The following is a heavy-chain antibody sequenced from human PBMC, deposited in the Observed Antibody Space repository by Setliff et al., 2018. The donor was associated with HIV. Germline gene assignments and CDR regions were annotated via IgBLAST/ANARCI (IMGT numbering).Heavy chain of an antibody. Sequence: PGGSLRLSCAASGFTFSSYSMNWVRQAPGKGLEWVSSISSSSSYIYYADSVKGRFTISRDNAKNSLYLQMNSLRVEDTAVYYCARDVSWRVRTYIDYWGQGALVTVSS. CDR1: GFTFSSYS. J-gene: IGHJ4*02. CDR2: ISSSSSYI. CDR3: ARDVSWRVRTYIDY. D-gene: IGHD3-3*01. V-gene: IGHV3-21*04.